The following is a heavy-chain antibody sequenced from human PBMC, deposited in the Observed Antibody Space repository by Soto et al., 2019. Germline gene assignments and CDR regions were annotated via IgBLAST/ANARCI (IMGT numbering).Heavy chain of an antibody. V-gene: IGHV3-33*01. CDR3: ASYKLLYDGMDV. J-gene: IGHJ6*02. Sequence: QVQLVESGGGVVQPGRSLRLSCAASGFTFSSYGMHWFRQAPGKGLEWVAVIWYDGSNKYYADSVKGRFTISRDNSKNTLYLQMNILRAEDTAVYYCASYKLLYDGMDVWVQGTTVTVSS. CDR2: IWYDGSNK. CDR1: GFTFSSYG. D-gene: IGHD2-15*01.